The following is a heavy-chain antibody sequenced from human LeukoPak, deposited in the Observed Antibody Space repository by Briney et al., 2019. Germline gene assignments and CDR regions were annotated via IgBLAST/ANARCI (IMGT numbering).Heavy chain of an antibody. CDR1: DGSINSYY. D-gene: IGHD3-22*01. J-gene: IGHJ4*02. V-gene: IGHV4-34*01. CDR3: VTYYFDSSGPKKNY. Sequence: KPSETLSLTCSVSDGSINSYYWSWIRQPPGKGLEWIGEINHSGSTNYNPSLKSRVTISVDTSKKQFSLKLSSVTAADTAVYYCVTYYFDSSGPKKNYWGQGTLVTVSS. CDR2: INHSGST.